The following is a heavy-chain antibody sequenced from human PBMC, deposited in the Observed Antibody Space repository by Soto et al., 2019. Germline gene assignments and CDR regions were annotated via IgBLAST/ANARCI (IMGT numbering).Heavy chain of an antibody. CDR2: MNPNSGNT. CDR3: AGGVGGGVSEGWGNGMDV. Sequence: QVQLVQSGAEVKKPGASVKVSCKASGYTFTSYDITWVLQATGQGLEWVGWMNPNSGNTGYAQKFQVRVTITRNISISTADRGLSSRRSEDTAGYYCAGGVGGGVSEGWGNGMDVWGQGTTVTVSS. D-gene: IGHD7-27*01. J-gene: IGHJ6*02. V-gene: IGHV1-8*01. CDR1: GYTFTSYD.